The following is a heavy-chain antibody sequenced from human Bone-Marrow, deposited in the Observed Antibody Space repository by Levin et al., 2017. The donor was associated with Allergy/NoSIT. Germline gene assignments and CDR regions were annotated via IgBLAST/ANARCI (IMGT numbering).Heavy chain of an antibody. D-gene: IGHD6-19*01. CDR1: GGSISSYY. CDR3: ARSGYSSGWYGGTDY. Sequence: SETLSLTCTVSGGSISSYYWSWIRQPPGKGLEWIGYIYYSGSTNYNPSLKSRVTISVDTSKNQFSLKLSSVTAADTAVYYCARSGYSSGWYGGTDYWGQGTLVTVSS. J-gene: IGHJ4*02. CDR2: IYYSGST. V-gene: IGHV4-59*01.